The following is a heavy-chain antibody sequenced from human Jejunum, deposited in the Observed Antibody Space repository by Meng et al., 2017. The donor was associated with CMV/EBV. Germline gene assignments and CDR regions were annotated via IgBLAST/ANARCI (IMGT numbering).Heavy chain of an antibody. Sequence: SGFTFSGYWMRWVRQAPGKGLEWLANIRQDGSEIYYMDSMKGRFTVSRDNARNSLYLQMNSLRADDTAIYYCASITSPAPGIWYFDLWGRGTLVTVSS. V-gene: IGHV3-7*01. CDR1: GFTFSGYW. CDR2: IRQDGSEI. J-gene: IGHJ2*01. D-gene: IGHD2-2*01. CDR3: ASITSPAPGIWYFDL.